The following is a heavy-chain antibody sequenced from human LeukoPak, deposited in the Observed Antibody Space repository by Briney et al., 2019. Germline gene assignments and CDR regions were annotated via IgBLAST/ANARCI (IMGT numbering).Heavy chain of an antibody. CDR2: IYWNDDK. J-gene: IGHJ5*02. V-gene: IGHV2-5*01. CDR3: AHREKYSSLFDP. D-gene: IGHD6-6*01. CDR1: GFSLSTSGVG. Sequence: SGPTLVKPTQTLTLTCTFSGFSLSTSGVGVGWIRQPPGKALEWLALIYWNDDKRYSPSLKSRLTITKDTSKNQVVLTMANMDPVDTATYYCAHREKYSSLFDPWGQGTLVTVSS.